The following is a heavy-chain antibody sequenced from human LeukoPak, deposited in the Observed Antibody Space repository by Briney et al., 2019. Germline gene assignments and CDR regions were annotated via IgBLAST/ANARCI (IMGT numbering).Heavy chain of an antibody. CDR1: GGSISSSSYY. V-gene: IGHV4-39*01. J-gene: IGHJ3*02. Sequence: PSETLSLTCTVSGGSISSSSYYWGWSRQPPGKGLEWVGTIYYRGSTYYNPSLKSRVTISVDTSKNQFSLKLSSVTAADTAVYYCARHEAAYCGGDCYLRAFDIWGQGTMVTVSS. D-gene: IGHD2-21*02. CDR2: IYYRGST. CDR3: ARHEAAYCGGDCYLRAFDI.